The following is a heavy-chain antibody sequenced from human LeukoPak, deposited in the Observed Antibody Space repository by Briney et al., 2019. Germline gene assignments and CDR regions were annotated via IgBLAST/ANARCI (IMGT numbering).Heavy chain of an antibody. D-gene: IGHD3-9*01. CDR3: ARGPKIQYELFDWLYYFDY. J-gene: IGHJ4*02. CDR2: IYHSGST. V-gene: IGHV4-30-2*01. Sequence: SETLSLTCAVSGGSISSGGYSWSWIRQPPGQGLEWIGYIYHSGSTYYNPSLKSRVTISVDRSKNQFSLKLSSVTAADTAVYYCARGPKIQYELFDWLYYFDYWGQGTLVTVSS. CDR1: GGSISSGGYS.